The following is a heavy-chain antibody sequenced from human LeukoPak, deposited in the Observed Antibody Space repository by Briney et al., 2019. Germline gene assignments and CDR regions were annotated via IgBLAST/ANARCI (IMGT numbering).Heavy chain of an antibody. D-gene: IGHD3-16*02. CDR3: ARGRGDYIWGSYRYYVSYYFDY. CDR1: GGSFSGYY. J-gene: IGHJ4*02. CDR2: INHSGST. Sequence: PSETRSLTCAVYGGSFSGYYWSWIRQPPGKGLEWIWEINHSGSTNYNPSLKSRVNISVDTSKNQFSLKLSSVTAADTAVYYCARGRGDYIWGSYRYYVSYYFDYWGQGTLVTVSS. V-gene: IGHV4-34*01.